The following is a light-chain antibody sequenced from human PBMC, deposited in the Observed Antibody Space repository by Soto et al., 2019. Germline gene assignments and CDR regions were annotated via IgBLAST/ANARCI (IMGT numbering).Light chain of an antibody. CDR2: DVS. V-gene: IGKV1-33*01. J-gene: IGKJ5*01. CDR3: QQSDNLPIT. CDR1: QDISNY. Sequence: DFQMTQSPSSLSASVGDRVTITCQASQDISNYLNWYQQKPGRAPKLLIYDVSTLERGVPSRFSGTGSGTLFTFAISSLQPEDIGIYYCQQSDNLPITFGQGTRLEIK.